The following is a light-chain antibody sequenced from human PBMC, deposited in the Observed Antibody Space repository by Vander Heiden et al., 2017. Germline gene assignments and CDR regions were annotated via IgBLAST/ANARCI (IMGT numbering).Light chain of an antibody. Sequence: QSALTPPPSAPGSPGPSVTISCTGTSSDVGSYNYVSWYQQHPGKAPKVMIDEVSKRPSGVPDRFSGAKSGNTASLTVSGLQAEDEADYYCSSYAGSNKLVFGGGTKLTVL. CDR2: EVS. V-gene: IGLV2-8*01. J-gene: IGLJ2*01. CDR1: SSDVGSYNY. CDR3: SSYAGSNKLV.